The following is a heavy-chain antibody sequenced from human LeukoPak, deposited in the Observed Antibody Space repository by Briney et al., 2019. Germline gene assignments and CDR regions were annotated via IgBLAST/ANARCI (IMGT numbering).Heavy chain of an antibody. Sequence: SETLSLTCTVSGGSISTYFWNWIRQPPGKGLEWVGHIYYSGRTNYSPSLKSRVTILVDTSKNQFSLQLSSVTAADTAVYYCARDRGSNGWYGEGYFDYWGQGTLVTVSP. D-gene: IGHD6-19*01. CDR3: ARDRGSNGWYGEGYFDY. V-gene: IGHV4-59*01. CDR1: GGSISTYF. J-gene: IGHJ4*02. CDR2: IYYSGRT.